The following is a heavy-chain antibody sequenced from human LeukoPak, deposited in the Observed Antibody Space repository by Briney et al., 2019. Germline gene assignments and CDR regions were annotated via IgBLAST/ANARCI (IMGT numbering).Heavy chain of an antibody. J-gene: IGHJ4*02. D-gene: IGHD3-10*01. Sequence: QPGGSLRLSCAASGFTFSSYAMSWVRQAPGKGLEWVSAISGSGGSTYYADSVKGRFTISRDNSKNTLYLQMNSLRAEDTAVYYCAKTERYYYGSGRTVPTHYFDYWGQGTLVTVSS. V-gene: IGHV3-23*01. CDR3: AKTERYYYGSGRTVPTHYFDY. CDR1: GFTFSSYA. CDR2: ISGSGGST.